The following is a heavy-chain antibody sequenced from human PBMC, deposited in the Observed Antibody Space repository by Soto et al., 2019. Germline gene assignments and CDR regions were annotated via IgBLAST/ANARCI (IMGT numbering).Heavy chain of an antibody. Sequence: EVQLVESGGVLVKPGWSLRLSCAASGFTFSSYSMNWVRQAPGKGLEWVSSISSSSSYIYYADSVKGRFTISRDNAKNSLYLQMNSLRAEDTAVYYCARDPPGPGWFDPWGQGTLVTVSS. CDR2: ISSSSSYI. CDR3: ARDPPGPGWFDP. CDR1: GFTFSSYS. V-gene: IGHV3-21*01. J-gene: IGHJ5*02.